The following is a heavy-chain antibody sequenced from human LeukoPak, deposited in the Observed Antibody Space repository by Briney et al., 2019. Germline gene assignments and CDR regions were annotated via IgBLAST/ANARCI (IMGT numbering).Heavy chain of an antibody. J-gene: IGHJ4*02. CDR2: IYSGGTT. V-gene: IGHV3-53*01. CDR3: ATSIGVAVAFDF. CDR1: GFTVSSNY. Sequence: GGSLRLSCAASGFTVSSNYMSWVRQAPGKGLEWVSVIYSGGTTYYAESVKGRFTISRDSSKNTLYLQMNSLKAEDTAIYYCATSIGVAVAFDFWGQGTLVTVSS. D-gene: IGHD6-19*01.